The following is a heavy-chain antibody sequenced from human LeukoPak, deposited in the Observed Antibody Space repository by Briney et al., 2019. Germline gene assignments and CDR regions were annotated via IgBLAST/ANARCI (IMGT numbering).Heavy chain of an antibody. CDR3: ARDFPGPSRGVNAFDI. Sequence: PSETLFLTCTVSGGSISSSSYYWGWIRQPPGKGLEWIGSIYYSGSTYYNPSLKSRVTISVDTSKNQFSLELSSVAAADTAVYYCARDFPGPSRGVNAFDIWGQGTMVTVSS. CDR1: GGSISSSSYY. D-gene: IGHD3-10*01. J-gene: IGHJ3*02. CDR2: IYYSGST. V-gene: IGHV4-39*02.